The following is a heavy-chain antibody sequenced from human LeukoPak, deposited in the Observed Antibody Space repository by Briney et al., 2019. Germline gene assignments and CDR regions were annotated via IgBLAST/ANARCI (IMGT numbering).Heavy chain of an antibody. CDR2: TYSAGRS. D-gene: IGHD4-17*01. CDR1: GFTVSSNP. V-gene: IGHV3-53*01. J-gene: IGHJ2*01. Sequence: GRSLRLSCVASGFTVSSNPMSWVRQAPGKGLEWVSVTYSAGRSFFADSVKGRFTVSTDNSKTTLYLQMNSLRAEDTALYYCARTSPTVTTSSDLWGRGTLVTVSS. CDR3: ARTSPTVTTSSDL.